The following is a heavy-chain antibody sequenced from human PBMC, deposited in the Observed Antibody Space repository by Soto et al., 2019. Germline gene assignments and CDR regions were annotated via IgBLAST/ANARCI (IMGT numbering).Heavy chain of an antibody. Sequence: EVQLLESGGGLVQSGGSLRLSCAASGFTFSSYAMSWVRQAPGKGLEWVSAISGSGGSTYYADSVKGRFTISRDNSKNTLYLQMNSLRAEDTAVYYCAKGDYYDSSGIDYWGQGTLVTVSS. CDR3: AKGDYYDSSGIDY. D-gene: IGHD3-22*01. V-gene: IGHV3-23*01. CDR2: ISGSGGST. J-gene: IGHJ4*02. CDR1: GFTFSSYA.